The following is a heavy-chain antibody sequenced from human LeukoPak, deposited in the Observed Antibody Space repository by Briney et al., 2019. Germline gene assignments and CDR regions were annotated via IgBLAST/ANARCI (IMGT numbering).Heavy chain of an antibody. CDR2: ISDNGQST. Sequence: PGGSLRLSCAASGFTVSSNYMSWVRQAPGKGLEWVSTISDNGQSTYHADSVKGRFTISRDNSKNTLYLQMTSLRADDTAVYYCAQTLGRYSGYDYFAYWGQGTLVGVSS. J-gene: IGHJ4*02. CDR1: GFTVSSNY. CDR3: AQTLGRYSGYDYFAY. D-gene: IGHD5-12*01. V-gene: IGHV3-23*01.